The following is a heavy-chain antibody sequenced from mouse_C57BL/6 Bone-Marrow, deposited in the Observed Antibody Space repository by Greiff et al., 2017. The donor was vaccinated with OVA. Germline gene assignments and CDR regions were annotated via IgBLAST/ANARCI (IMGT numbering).Heavy chain of an antibody. CDR2: IRLKSDNYAT. D-gene: IGHD2-5*01. CDR3: TDPYSNYLYYAMDY. Sequence: EVKVVESGGGLVQPGGSMKLSCVASGFTFSNYWMNWVRQSPEKGLEWVAQIRLKSDNYATHYAESVKGRFTISRDDSKSSVYLQMNNLRAEDTGIYYCTDPYSNYLYYAMDYWGQGTSVTVSS. J-gene: IGHJ4*01. CDR1: GFTFSNYW. V-gene: IGHV6-3*01.